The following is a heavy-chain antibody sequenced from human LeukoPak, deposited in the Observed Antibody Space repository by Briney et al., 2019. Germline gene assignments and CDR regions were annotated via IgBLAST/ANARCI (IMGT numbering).Heavy chain of an antibody. CDR1: GFTVSSNY. D-gene: IGHD6-13*01. V-gene: IGHV3-66*02. J-gene: IGHJ4*02. CDR3: ARHIAAALDY. Sequence: PGGSLRLSCAASGFTVSSNYMSWVRQAPGKGLEWVSVIYSGGSTYYADSVKGRFTTSRDNSKNTLYLQMNSLRAEDTAVYYCARHIAAALDYWGQGTLVTVSS. CDR2: IYSGGST.